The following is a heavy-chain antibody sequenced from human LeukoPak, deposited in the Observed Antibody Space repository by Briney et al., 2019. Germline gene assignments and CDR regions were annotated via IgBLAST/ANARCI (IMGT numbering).Heavy chain of an antibody. CDR3: ARDLGVVVPAAISDWFDP. V-gene: IGHV1-2*02. CDR1: GHTFTGYY. CDR2: INPNSGGT. D-gene: IGHD2-2*01. J-gene: IGHJ5*02. Sequence: ASVKVSCKASGHTFTGYYMHWVRQAPGQGLEWMGWINPNSGGTNYAQKFQGRVTMTRDTSISTAYMELSRLRSDDTAVYYCARDLGVVVPAAISDWFDPWGQGTLVTVSS.